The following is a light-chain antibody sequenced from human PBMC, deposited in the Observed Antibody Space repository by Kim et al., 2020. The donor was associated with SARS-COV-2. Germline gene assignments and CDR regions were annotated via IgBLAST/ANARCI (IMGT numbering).Light chain of an antibody. Sequence: QSVLTQPPSASGTPGQRVTISCSGSSSNIGSDYVYWYQQLPETAPKLFIYSNSQRPSGVPDRFSGSQSGTSASLDISGLRFENVAEYYCAVWDESLSGWLFGGGTKLTVL. V-gene: IGLV1-47*01. CDR3: AVWDESLSGWL. J-gene: IGLJ3*02. CDR2: SNS. CDR1: SSNIGSDY.